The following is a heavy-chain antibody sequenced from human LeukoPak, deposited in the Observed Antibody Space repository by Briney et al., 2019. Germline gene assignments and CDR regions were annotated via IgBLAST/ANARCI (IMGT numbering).Heavy chain of an antibody. CDR3: ARDSRTKWVSDILTGYYSGRKPYYYYYMDV. D-gene: IGHD3-9*01. CDR2: IYTNGTS. J-gene: IGHJ6*03. Sequence: PSETLSLTCTVSGGSISSFDWSWVRQPAGKGLEWIGRIYTNGTSNYKSSLKSRVTMSVDTSKNQFSLRLRSVTAADTAVYYCARDSRTKWVSDILTGYYSGRKPYYYYYMDVWGKGATVTISS. V-gene: IGHV4-4*07. CDR1: GGSISSFD.